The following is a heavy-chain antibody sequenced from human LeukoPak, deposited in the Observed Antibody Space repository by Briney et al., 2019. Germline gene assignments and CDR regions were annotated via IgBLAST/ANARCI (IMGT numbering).Heavy chain of an antibody. CDR3: ARDPTLIAVAGDNWFDP. V-gene: IGHV1-69*05. D-gene: IGHD6-19*01. CDR1: GGTFSSYA. J-gene: IGHJ5*02. Sequence: ASVKVSCKASGGTFSSYAISWVRQAPGQGLEWMGGIIPIFGTANYAQKFQGRVTFTTDESTSTAYMELSSLRSEDTAVYYCARDPTLIAVAGDNWFDPWGQGTLVTVSS. CDR2: IIPIFGTA.